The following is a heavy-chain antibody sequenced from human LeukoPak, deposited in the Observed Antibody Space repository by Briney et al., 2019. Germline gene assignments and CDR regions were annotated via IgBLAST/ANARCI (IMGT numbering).Heavy chain of an antibody. CDR1: GFTFSSYA. CDR3: AKFSGGYYDGGGYPLDY. Sequence: GGSLRLSCAASGFTFSSYAMSWVRQAPGKGLEWVSTISGSGGSTNYADSVKGRFTISRDNSKNTLNLQMNSLRAEDTAVYYCAKFSGGYYDGGGYPLDYWGQGTLVTVSS. D-gene: IGHD3-22*01. J-gene: IGHJ4*02. CDR2: ISGSGGST. V-gene: IGHV3-23*01.